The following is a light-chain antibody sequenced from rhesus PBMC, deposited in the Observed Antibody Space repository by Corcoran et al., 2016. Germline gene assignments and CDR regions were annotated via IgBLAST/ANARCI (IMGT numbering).Light chain of an antibody. CDR3: QKYNDWPLT. CDR2: YAA. J-gene: IGKJ4*01. Sequence: ETVMMQSPATLSLSPGERATLSCRASQSVGSTLAWYQQTPGQAPRLLIYYAASRATGTPDRFSGSGSGTEFTLTISSLEPEDVGVYYCQKYNDWPLTFGGGTKVEIK. V-gene: IGKV3-42*02. CDR1: QSVGST.